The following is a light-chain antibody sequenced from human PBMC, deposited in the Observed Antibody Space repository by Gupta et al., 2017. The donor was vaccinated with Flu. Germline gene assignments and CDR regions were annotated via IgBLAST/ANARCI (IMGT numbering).Light chain of an antibody. V-gene: IGLV2-14*01. CDR2: EVS. CDR1: SSDVGFYDY. CDR3: SSYTSSSTLL. J-gene: IGLJ2*01. Sequence: QSALTQPASVSGSPGQSITISCTGTSSDVGFYDYVSWYQQHPGKAPKLMIYEVSNRPSGVSNRFSGSKSGNTASLTISGLQAEDEAEYYCSSYTSSSTLLFGGGTKLTVL.